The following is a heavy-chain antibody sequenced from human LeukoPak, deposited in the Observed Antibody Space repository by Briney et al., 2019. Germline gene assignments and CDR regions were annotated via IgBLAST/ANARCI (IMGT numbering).Heavy chain of an antibody. CDR1: GGTFRSYA. Sequence: SVKVSCKASGGTFRSYAISWVRQAPGQGLEWMGGIIPIFGTANYAQKFQGRVTITADGSTSTAYMELSSLRSEDTAVYYCARDRGLLSTVDYWGQGTLVTVSS. CDR3: ARDRGLLSTVDY. D-gene: IGHD3-10*01. J-gene: IGHJ4*02. V-gene: IGHV1-69*13. CDR2: IIPIFGTA.